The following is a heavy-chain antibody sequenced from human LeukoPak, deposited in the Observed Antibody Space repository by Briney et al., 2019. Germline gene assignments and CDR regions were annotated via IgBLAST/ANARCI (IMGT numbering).Heavy chain of an antibody. D-gene: IGHD3-9*01. CDR2: IYYSGST. J-gene: IGHJ6*03. Sequence: PSETLSPTCTVSGGSISSSSYYWGWIRQPPGKGLEWIGSIYYSGSTYYNPSLKSRVTISVDTSKNQFSLKLSSVTAADTAVYYCARVGYDILTGYYSPPDYYYYYYMDVWGKGTTVTVSS. CDR1: GGSISSSSYY. V-gene: IGHV4-39*07. CDR3: ARVGYDILTGYYSPPDYYYYYYMDV.